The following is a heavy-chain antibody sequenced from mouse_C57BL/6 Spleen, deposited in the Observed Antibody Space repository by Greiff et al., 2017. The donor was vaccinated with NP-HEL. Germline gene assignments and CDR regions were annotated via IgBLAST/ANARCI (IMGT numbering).Heavy chain of an antibody. V-gene: IGHV2-6*03. Sequence: QVQLKESGPGLVAPSQSLSITCTVSGFSLTSYGVHWVRQPPGKGLEWLVVIWSDGSTTYNSALKSRLSISKDNSKSQVFLKMNSLQTDDTAMYYCARPDYGSSPYAMDYWGQGTSVTVSS. J-gene: IGHJ4*01. CDR3: ARPDYGSSPYAMDY. CDR2: IWSDGST. CDR1: GFSLTSYG. D-gene: IGHD1-1*01.